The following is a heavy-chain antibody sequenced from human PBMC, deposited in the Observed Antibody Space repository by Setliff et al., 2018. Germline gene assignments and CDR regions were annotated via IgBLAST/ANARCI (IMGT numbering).Heavy chain of an antibody. CDR3: ARDPLTTNRRRAFDI. V-gene: IGHV4-39*07. J-gene: IGHJ3*02. D-gene: IGHD4-17*01. Sequence: SETLSLTCTVSGGSISSSSYYWGWIRQPPGKGLEWIGSIYYSGSTYYNPSLKSRVTISVDTSKNQFSLKLSPVTAADTAVYYCARDPLTTNRRRAFDIWGQGTMVTVSS. CDR2: IYYSGST. CDR1: GGSISSSSYY.